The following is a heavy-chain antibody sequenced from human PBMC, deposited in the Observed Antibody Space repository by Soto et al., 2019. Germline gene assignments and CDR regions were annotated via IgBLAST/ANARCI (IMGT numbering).Heavy chain of an antibody. D-gene: IGHD4-17*01. CDR2: ISYDGTNK. CDR3: ARDLGSYGVYRYYFHD. Sequence: QVQLVESGGGVVQPGTSLRLSCAASGFTFSSYAMQWVRQAPGKGLEWVAVISYDGTNKYYAGSVKGRFTISRDNSKNPLYLQMNCLRAEDTAVYYCARDLGSYGVYRYYFHDWGRGTLVTVSS. CDR1: GFTFSSYA. V-gene: IGHV3-30-3*01. J-gene: IGHJ4*02.